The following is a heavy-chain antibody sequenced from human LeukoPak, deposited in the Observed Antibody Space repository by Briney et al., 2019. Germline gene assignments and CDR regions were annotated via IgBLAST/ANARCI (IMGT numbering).Heavy chain of an antibody. D-gene: IGHD6-13*01. CDR1: GGSISSTSYY. CDR3: ARRGQAAGSKGAFDY. J-gene: IGHJ4*02. Sequence: SETLSLTCTVSGGSISSTSYYWAWIRQPPGGGLEWIGSIDYSGTTYYNPSLKSRVTISVDTSKNQFSLKLSSVTASDTAKYFCARRGQAAGSKGAFDYWGQGTLVTVSS. CDR2: IDYSGTT. V-gene: IGHV4-39*01.